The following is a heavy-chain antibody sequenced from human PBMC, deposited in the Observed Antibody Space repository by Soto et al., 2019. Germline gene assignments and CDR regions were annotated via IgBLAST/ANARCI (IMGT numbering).Heavy chain of an antibody. CDR1: GGSFIGYY. J-gene: IGHJ4*02. CDR3: ARVDTASDY. D-gene: IGHD5-18*01. CDR2: INHSGST. Sequence: SETLSLTCAVYGGSFIGYYCICIRHPPLKGLEWIVEINHSGSTNYNPSLKSRVTISVDTSKNQFSLKLNSVTAADTAVYYCARVDTASDYWGQGTLVTVSS. V-gene: IGHV4-34*01.